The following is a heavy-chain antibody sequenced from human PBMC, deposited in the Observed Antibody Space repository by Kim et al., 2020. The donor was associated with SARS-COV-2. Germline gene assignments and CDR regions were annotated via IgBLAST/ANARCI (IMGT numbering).Heavy chain of an antibody. Sequence: GGSLRLSCVASGFTFSTYSMSWVRQAPGKGLEWVSYISTGSTTINYADSVRGRFTISRDNAKNSLYLQMNSLRAEDTAVYYCARGTLRGVGFAHGFCYWG. J-gene: IGHJ4*01. CDR3: ARGTLRGVGFAHGFCY. V-gene: IGHV3-48*01. CDR2: ISTGSTTI. CDR1: GFTFSTYS. D-gene: IGHD3-10*01.